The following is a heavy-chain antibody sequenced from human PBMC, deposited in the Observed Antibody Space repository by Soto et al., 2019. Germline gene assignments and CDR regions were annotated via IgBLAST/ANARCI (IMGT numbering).Heavy chain of an antibody. CDR3: IRGGSPYYYDN. J-gene: IGHJ4*02. V-gene: IGHV3-73*01. Sequence: EVQLVESGGGLVQPGGSLKLSCAASGFIFSGSAVHWVRQASGKGLEWVGRILSKAGNYATAYPASMKGRFTISRDDSENTVFLKMNSLKPEDRAVYYCIRGGSPYYYDNWGQGTLVAVPS. D-gene: IGHD3-10*01. CDR1: GFIFSGSA. CDR2: ILSKAGNYAT.